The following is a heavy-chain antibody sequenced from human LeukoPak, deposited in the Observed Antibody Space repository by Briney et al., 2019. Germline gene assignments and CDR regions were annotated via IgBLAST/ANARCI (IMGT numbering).Heavy chain of an antibody. D-gene: IGHD6-19*01. CDR1: GFTFSSYA. V-gene: IGHV3-23*01. CDR2: ISGSGGST. Sequence: GGSLRLSCAASGFTFSSYAMSWVRQAPGKGLEWVSAISGSGGSTYYADSVKGRFTISRDNSKNTLYLQMNSLRAEDTAVYYCAKASSGYSSGWYHYWGQGTLVTVSS. J-gene: IGHJ4*02. CDR3: AKASSGYSSGWYHY.